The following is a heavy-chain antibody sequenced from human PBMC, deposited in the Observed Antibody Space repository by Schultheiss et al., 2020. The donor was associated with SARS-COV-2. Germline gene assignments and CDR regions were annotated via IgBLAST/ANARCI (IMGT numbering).Heavy chain of an antibody. CDR2: MNPNSGNT. Sequence: ASVKVSCKASGYTFTSYDINWVRQATGQGLEWMGWMNPNSGNTGYAQKFQGRVTMTTDTSTNTAYMELRSLRSDDTAVYYCARVRGDSSGYFYFDSWGQGTLVTVSS. CDR1: GYTFTSYD. CDR3: ARVRGDSSGYFYFDS. D-gene: IGHD3-22*01. J-gene: IGHJ4*02. V-gene: IGHV1-8*01.